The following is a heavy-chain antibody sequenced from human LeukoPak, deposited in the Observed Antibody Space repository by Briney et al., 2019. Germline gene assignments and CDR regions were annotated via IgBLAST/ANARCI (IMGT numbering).Heavy chain of an antibody. Sequence: GGSLRLSCAASGFTFSSYWMHWVRQAPGKGLVWVSRIKSDGSTNYADSVKSRFTISRDNAKNTVSLQMNSLRAEDTGVYYCARAPSEIGGYYPEYFRHWGQGTLVTVSS. D-gene: IGHD3-22*01. V-gene: IGHV3-74*01. J-gene: IGHJ1*01. CDR3: ARAPSEIGGYYPEYFRH. CDR2: IKSDGST. CDR1: GFTFSSYW.